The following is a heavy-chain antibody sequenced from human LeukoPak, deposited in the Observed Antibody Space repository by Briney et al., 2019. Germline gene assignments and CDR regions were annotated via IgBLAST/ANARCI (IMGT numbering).Heavy chain of an antibody. CDR1: GFTFDDYG. J-gene: IGHJ6*03. D-gene: IGHD5-18*01. CDR2: ISGSGGST. CDR3: AKERSYGLHYYYMDV. V-gene: IGHV3-23*01. Sequence: GGSLRLSCAASGFTFDDYGMSWVRQAPGKGLEWVSAISGSGGSTYYADSVKGRFTISRDNSKNTLYLQMNSLRAEDTAVYYCAKERSYGLHYYYMDVWGKGTTVTISS.